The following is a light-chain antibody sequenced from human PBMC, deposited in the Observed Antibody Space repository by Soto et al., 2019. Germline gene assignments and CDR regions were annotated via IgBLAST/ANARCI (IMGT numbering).Light chain of an antibody. J-gene: IGKJ3*01. CDR1: QSVSSSY. V-gene: IGKV3-20*01. Sequence: EIVLTQSPGTLSLSPGERATLSCRASQSVSSSYLAWYQRKPGRAPRLLFYGASSRATGIPDRFSGSGSGTDFTLTISRLEPEDFAVYYCQQYGSSPTTFGPGTKVDIK. CDR3: QQYGSSPTT. CDR2: GAS.